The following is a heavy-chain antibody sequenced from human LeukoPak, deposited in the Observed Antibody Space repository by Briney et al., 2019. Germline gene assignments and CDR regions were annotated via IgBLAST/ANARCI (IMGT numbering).Heavy chain of an antibody. CDR3: ARERQRWLQLTFIDY. Sequence: QPGGSLRLSCAASGFTFSSYEMNWVRQAPGKGLEWVSYISSSGSTIYYADSVKGRFTISRGNAKNSLYLQMNSLRAEDTAVYYCARERQRWLQLTFIDYWGQGTLVTVSS. CDR2: ISSSGSTI. J-gene: IGHJ4*02. D-gene: IGHD5-24*01. V-gene: IGHV3-48*03. CDR1: GFTFSSYE.